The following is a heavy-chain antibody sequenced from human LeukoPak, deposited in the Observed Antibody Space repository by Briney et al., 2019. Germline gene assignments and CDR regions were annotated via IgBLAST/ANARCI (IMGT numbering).Heavy chain of an antibody. CDR3: AKGGKGFPLGLRFDS. CDR2: IYYSGST. CDR1: GGSFSSGSYY. J-gene: IGHJ4*02. V-gene: IGHV4-61*01. D-gene: IGHD2-21*01. Sequence: SETLSLTCTVSGGSFSSGSYYWSWIRQPPGKGLEWIGYIYYSGSTNYNPSLKSRVTISVDTSKNQFSLNLTSLTAADTAVYYCAKGGKGFPLGLRFDSWGQGTLVSVS.